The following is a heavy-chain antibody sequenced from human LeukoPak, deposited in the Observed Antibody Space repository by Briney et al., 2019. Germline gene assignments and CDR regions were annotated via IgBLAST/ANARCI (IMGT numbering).Heavy chain of an antibody. CDR2: IYYSGST. CDR1: GGSISSYY. CDR3: ARAFQYAYNDY. J-gene: IGHJ4*02. Sequence: SETLSPTCTVSGGSISSYYWSWIRQPPGKGLEWIGYIYYSGSTYYNPSLKSRVTISVDTSKNQFSLKLSSVTAADTAVYYCARAFQYAYNDYWVQGTLVSVSS. V-gene: IGHV4-59*12. D-gene: IGHD1-14*01.